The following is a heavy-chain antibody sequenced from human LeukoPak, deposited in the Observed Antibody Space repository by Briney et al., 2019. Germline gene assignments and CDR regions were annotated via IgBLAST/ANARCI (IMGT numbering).Heavy chain of an antibody. CDR1: GYTFTGYY. J-gene: IGHJ4*02. V-gene: IGHV1-2*02. CDR2: INPNSGGT. D-gene: IGHD3-22*01. Sequence: ASVKVSCKASGYTFTGYYMHWVRQAPGQGLEWMGWINPNSGGTNYAQKFQGRVTMTRDTSISTAYMELSRLRSDDMAVYYCARDLRPFAHRSSGLYYFDYWGQGTLVTVSS. CDR3: ARDLRPFAHRSSGLYYFDY.